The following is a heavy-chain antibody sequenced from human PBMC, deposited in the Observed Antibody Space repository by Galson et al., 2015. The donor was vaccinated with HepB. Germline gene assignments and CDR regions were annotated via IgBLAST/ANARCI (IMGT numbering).Heavy chain of an antibody. CDR3: VRRSGGSSLRHP. J-gene: IGHJ5*02. CDR1: GGSISSSSYY. CDR2: IYYSGST. D-gene: IGHD2-15*01. V-gene: IGHV4-39*07. Sequence: ETLSLTCTVSGGSISSSSYYWGWIRQPPGKGLEWIGSIYYSGSTYYNPSLKSRVTISVDTSKNEVSLKLSSVTAADTAVYYCVRRSGGSSLRHPWGQGILVTVSS.